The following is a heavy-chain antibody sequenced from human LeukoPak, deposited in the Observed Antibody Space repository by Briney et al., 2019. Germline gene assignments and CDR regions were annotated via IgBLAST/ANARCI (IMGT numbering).Heavy chain of an antibody. CDR2: IFYSGST. Sequence: SETLSLTCTVSGGSISSSYWSWLRQPPGKGLEWIWYIFYSGSTSYNPSLKSRVTISVGTSKNQFSLKLSSVTAADTAVYYCATLRYCSGGSCFPKYFQHWGQGTLVTVSS. D-gene: IGHD2-15*01. V-gene: IGHV4-59*08. CDR1: GGSISSSY. J-gene: IGHJ1*01. CDR3: ATLRYCSGGSCFPKYFQH.